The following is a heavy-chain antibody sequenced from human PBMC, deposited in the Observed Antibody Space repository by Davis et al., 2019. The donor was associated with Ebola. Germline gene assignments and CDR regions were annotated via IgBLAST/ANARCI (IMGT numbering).Heavy chain of an antibody. CDR3: ARGDYIWGSYRYFAFDI. Sequence: MPSETLSLTCTVSGGSISSYYWSWIRQPPGKGLEWIGYIYYSGSTNYNPSLKSRVTISVDTSKNQFSLKLSSVTAADTAVYYCARGDYIWGSYRYFAFDIWGQGTMVTVSS. CDR1: GGSISSYY. V-gene: IGHV4-59*12. D-gene: IGHD3-16*02. J-gene: IGHJ3*02. CDR2: IYYSGST.